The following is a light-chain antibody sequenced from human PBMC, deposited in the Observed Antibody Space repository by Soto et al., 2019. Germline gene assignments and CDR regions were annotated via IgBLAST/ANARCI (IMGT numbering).Light chain of an antibody. V-gene: IGLV1-40*01. CDR2: GNS. CDR3: QSYDSSLSGSQV. CDR1: SSNIGAGYD. J-gene: IGLJ1*01. Sequence: QSVLTQPPSVSGAPGQRVTISCTGSSSNIGAGYDVHWYQQLPGTAPNLLIYGNSNRPSGVPDRFSGSKSGTSASLAITGLQAEDDADYYCQSYDSSLSGSQVFGTGTKVTVL.